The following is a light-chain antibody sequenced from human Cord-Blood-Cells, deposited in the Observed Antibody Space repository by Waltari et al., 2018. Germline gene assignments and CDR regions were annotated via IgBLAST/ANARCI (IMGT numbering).Light chain of an antibody. CDR3: QQYNSYPYT. Sequence: DIQMPQSPSTLSASVGDRVTIPCRASQSISSWLAWYQQKPGKAPKLLIYDASSLESGVPSRFSGSGSGTEFTLTISSLQPDDFATYYCQQYNSYPYTFGQGTKLEIK. CDR2: DAS. V-gene: IGKV1-5*01. J-gene: IGKJ2*01. CDR1: QSISSW.